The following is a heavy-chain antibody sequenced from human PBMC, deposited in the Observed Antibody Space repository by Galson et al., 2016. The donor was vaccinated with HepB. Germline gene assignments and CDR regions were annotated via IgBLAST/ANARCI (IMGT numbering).Heavy chain of an antibody. CDR1: GFTFRSYD. V-gene: IGHV3-13*04. J-gene: IGHJ2*01. D-gene: IGHD6-13*01. Sequence: SLRLSCAASGFTFRSYDMSWVRQSTGKSLEWVAAIGTLHDSFFPDSVQGRFSISRENVKNSLYLQLNRLRAGDTAVYYCARIARGSSYTLGYFDLWGRGTLVTVSS. CDR3: ARIARGSSYTLGYFDL. CDR2: IGTLHDS.